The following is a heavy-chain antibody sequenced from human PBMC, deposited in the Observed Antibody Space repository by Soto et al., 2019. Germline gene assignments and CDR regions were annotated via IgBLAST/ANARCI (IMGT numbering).Heavy chain of an antibody. J-gene: IGHJ4*02. CDR3: ATEPGGYFDH. CDR2: FDPDHDKT. CDR1: GYTLPELT. V-gene: IGHV1-24*01. D-gene: IGHD3-16*01. Sequence: QVHLEQSGAEVRRPGASVKVSCKVSGYTLPELTLHWVRLTPGKGLDWIGCFDPDHDKTVYAQKFQGRVTMTEDRSTDTTYMELRSLTFEDTAIYFCATEPGGYFDHWGQGVLVTVAS.